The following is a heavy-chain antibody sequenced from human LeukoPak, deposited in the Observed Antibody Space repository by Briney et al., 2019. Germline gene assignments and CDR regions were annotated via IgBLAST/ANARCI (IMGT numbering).Heavy chain of an antibody. V-gene: IGHV3-23*01. CDR2: ITSTT. J-gene: IGHJ4*02. CDR1: GFTFSSFA. Sequence: GGSLRLSCAVSGFTFSSFAMGWVRQAPGEGLEWVSTITSTTYYADSVKGRLTISRDNSKNTLYLQMNSLRAEDTAVYFCARVRSGYYFDYWGQGTLVTVSS. D-gene: IGHD3-3*01. CDR3: ARVRSGYYFDY.